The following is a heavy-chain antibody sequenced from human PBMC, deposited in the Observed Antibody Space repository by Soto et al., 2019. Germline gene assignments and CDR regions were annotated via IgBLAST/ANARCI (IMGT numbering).Heavy chain of an antibody. D-gene: IGHD3-10*01. Sequence: QVQLVESGGGVVQPGRSLRLSCADSGFPFTSYGMHWVREGPDKGLEWVAIISYDGNDKYYADSVKGRFTISRDNSKNTLYLQMNSLRPEDTALYYCVGGQYYFDYRGQGTLVIVSS. CDR2: ISYDGNDK. J-gene: IGHJ4*02. CDR3: VGGQYYFDY. V-gene: IGHV3-30*03. CDR1: GFPFTSYG.